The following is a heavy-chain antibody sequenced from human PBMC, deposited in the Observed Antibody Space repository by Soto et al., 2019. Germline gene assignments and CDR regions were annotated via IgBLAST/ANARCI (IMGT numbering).Heavy chain of an antibody. V-gene: IGHV4-39*01. D-gene: IGHD2-21*02. CDR1: GGSISSSSYY. CDR3: ASLILAYCGGDCYYDEDV. Sequence: SETLSLTCTVSGGSISSSSYYWGWIRQPPGKGLEWIGSIYYSGSTYYNPSLKSRVTISVDTSKNQFSLKLSSVTAADTAVYYCASLILAYCGGDCYYDEDVWGQGTTVTVSS. J-gene: IGHJ6*02. CDR2: IYYSGST.